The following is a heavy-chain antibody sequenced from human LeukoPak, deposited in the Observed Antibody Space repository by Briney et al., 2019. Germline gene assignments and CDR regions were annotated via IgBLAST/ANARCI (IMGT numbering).Heavy chain of an antibody. D-gene: IGHD3-10*01. CDR2: IKSKSDGGTT. CDR3: TTVTLRPVGL. Sequence: GGSLRLSCAASGFIFSSYSMNWVRQAPGKGLEWVGRIKSKSDGGTTDYAAPVKGRFTISRDDSKNTLFLQVNSLKIEDTAVYYCTTVTLRPVGLWGQGTLVTVSS. J-gene: IGHJ4*02. V-gene: IGHV3-15*05. CDR1: GFIFSSYS.